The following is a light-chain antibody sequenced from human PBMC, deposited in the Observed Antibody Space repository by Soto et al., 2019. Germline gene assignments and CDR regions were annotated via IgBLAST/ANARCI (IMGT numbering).Light chain of an antibody. Sequence: DIQMTQSPSSLSASVGDTVTFTCRASQSISEYLNWYQQKPGKAPRLLIYAASNLDNGVPSRFSGGGSGTEFSLTISSLQPDDFATYYCQQYNYFWAFGQGTKVDIK. CDR3: QQYNYFWA. J-gene: IGKJ1*01. CDR2: AAS. CDR1: QSISEY. V-gene: IGKV1-5*01.